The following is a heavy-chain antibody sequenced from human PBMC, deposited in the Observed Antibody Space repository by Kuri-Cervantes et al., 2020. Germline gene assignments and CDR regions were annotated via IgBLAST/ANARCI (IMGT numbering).Heavy chain of an antibody. V-gene: IGHV3-23*01. D-gene: IGHD6-19*01. Sequence: GESLKISCAASGFTFSSYAMCWVRQAPGKGLEWVSAISGSGGSTYYADSVKGRFTISRDNSKNSLYLQMNSLTAEDTAVYYCAREFPGTAVAGTEGALDIWGQGTKVTVSS. CDR1: GFTFSSYA. CDR2: ISGSGGST. J-gene: IGHJ3*02. CDR3: AREFPGTAVAGTEGALDI.